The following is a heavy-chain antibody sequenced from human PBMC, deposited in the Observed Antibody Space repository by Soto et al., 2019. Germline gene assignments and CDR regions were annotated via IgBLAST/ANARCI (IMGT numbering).Heavy chain of an antibody. D-gene: IGHD3-22*01. CDR2: IFSNDEK. J-gene: IGHJ6*02. Sequence: QVTLKESGPVLVQPTEPLTLTCTVSGFSLSNARMGVSWIRQPPGKALEWLAHIFSNDEKSYRKSLKSRHTISKHTSKSQVVLTMTNIDAVDTATYYCGRAYDSSGYSYYYYYYGMDVWGQGTTVTVSS. V-gene: IGHV2-26*01. CDR3: GRAYDSSGYSYYYYYYGMDV. CDR1: GFSLSNARMG.